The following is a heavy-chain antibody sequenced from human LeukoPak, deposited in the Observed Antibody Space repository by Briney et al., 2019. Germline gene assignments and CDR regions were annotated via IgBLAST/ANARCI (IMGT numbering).Heavy chain of an antibody. CDR3: ANKWATRKTSEFDY. V-gene: IGHV1-2*02. CDR1: GYTFTGYY. J-gene: IGHJ4*02. CDR2: INTDSGAT. Sequence: ASVNVPCKASGYTFTGYYIHWVRQDPGQGLEWMGWINTDSGATKYEQNFQGRVTMTRDPSISTAYMELSSQRSAGTALYYCANKWATRKTSEFDYWGQGTLVAVSS. D-gene: IGHD2-2*01.